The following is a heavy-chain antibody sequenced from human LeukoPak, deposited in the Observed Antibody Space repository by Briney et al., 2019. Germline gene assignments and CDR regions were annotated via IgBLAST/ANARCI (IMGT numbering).Heavy chain of an antibody. V-gene: IGHV3-48*03. CDR2: ISTSGTSM. CDR3: ARDRSGWYYFDH. CDR1: GFSVSSYG. Sequence: PGGSLRLSCAASGFSVSSYGFNWVRQAPGRGLECVSYISTSGTSMYYADSVRGRFTVSRDNAKNSLYLQMNNLRAEDTAVYYCARDRSGWYYFDHWGQGTLITVSS. D-gene: IGHD6-19*01. J-gene: IGHJ4*02.